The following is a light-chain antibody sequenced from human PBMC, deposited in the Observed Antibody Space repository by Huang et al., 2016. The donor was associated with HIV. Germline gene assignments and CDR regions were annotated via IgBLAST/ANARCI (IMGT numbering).Light chain of an antibody. Sequence: EIVMTQSPATLSVSLGERATLSCRASQSVSRNLAWYQQKPAQAPRLLIYDASTRATGIPARFSGSGSGTEFTLTISSLQSEGFAVYYCQQYNNWPPSWTFGQGTKVEIK. V-gene: IGKV3-15*01. CDR3: QQYNNWPPSWT. J-gene: IGKJ1*01. CDR2: DAS. CDR1: QSVSRN.